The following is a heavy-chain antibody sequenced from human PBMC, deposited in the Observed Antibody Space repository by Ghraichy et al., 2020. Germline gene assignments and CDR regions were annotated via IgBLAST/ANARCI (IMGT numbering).Heavy chain of an antibody. CDR3: ARIPDGYNWGYFDY. CDR2: IYSGGST. V-gene: IGHV3-53*01. D-gene: IGHD5-24*01. Sequence: GGSLRLSCAASGFTVSSNYMSWVRQAPGKGLEWVSVIYSGGSTYYADSVKGRFTISRDNSKNTLYLQMNSLRAEDTAVYYCARIPDGYNWGYFDYWGQGTLVTVSS. J-gene: IGHJ4*02. CDR1: GFTVSSNY.